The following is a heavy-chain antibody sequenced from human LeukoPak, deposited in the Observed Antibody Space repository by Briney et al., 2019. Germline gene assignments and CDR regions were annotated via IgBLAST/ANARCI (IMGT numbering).Heavy chain of an antibody. CDR1: GYTFTDYY. D-gene: IGHD4-23*01. Sequence: ASVKVSCKASGYTFTDYYIHWVRQAPGQGLEWMGWLNPKTGATHYGQNFQGRLSLTRDTSIITAFMELTTLRPDDTAVYYCTGLDYTGNSAFDFDVWGQGTLVTVSS. CDR3: TGLDYTGNSAFDFDV. CDR2: LNPKTGAT. V-gene: IGHV1-2*02. J-gene: IGHJ3*01.